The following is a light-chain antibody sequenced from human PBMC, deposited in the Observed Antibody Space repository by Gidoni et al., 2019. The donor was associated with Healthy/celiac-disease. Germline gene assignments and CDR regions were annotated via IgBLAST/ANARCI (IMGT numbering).Light chain of an antibody. V-gene: IGLV6-57*02. CDR3: QSYDSSIYVV. CDR1: SGSIASNY. J-gene: IGLJ2*01. Sequence: NFMLTQPHSVSESPGKTVTISCTGSSGSIASNYVQWYQQRPGSAPTTVIYGDNQRPSGVPDRFSGSIDSSSNSASLTISGLKTEDEADYYCQSYDSSIYVVFGGGTKLTVL. CDR2: GDN.